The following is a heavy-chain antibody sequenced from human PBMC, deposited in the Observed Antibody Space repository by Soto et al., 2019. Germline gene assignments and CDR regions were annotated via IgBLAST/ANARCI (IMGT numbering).Heavy chain of an antibody. CDR3: XXXXPPSDY. V-gene: IGHV1-18*01. J-gene: IGHJ4*02. Sequence: QVQLVQSGAEVKKPGASVKVSCKASGYTFTNYXXXXXXXXXGQGLECMGWISAYNGNTNYAQKLQGRVTMTTDTXXXXAXXXXXXXRXDDTXXXXXXXXXPPSDYWGQGTLVTVSS. D-gene: IGHD1-1*01. CDR2: ISAYNGNT. CDR1: GYTFTNYX.